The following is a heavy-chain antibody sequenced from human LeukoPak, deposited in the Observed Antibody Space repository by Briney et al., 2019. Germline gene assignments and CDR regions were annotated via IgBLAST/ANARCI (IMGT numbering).Heavy chain of an antibody. V-gene: IGHV3-66*04. Sequence: GGALRLSCAASGFSFENYNMNWVRRAPGKGLEWVSVIFSGGSTYYADSVKGRFTISRDNSKNTLYLQMNSLRAEDTAVYYCARHVFTWGQGTLVTVSS. CDR1: GFSFENYN. D-gene: IGHD3-10*02. CDR3: ARHVFT. CDR2: IFSGGST. J-gene: IGHJ5*02.